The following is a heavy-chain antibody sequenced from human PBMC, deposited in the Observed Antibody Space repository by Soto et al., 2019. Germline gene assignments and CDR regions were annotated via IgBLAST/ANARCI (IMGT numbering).Heavy chain of an antibody. CDR3: AKDLITMDRGVNRYYYGMDV. J-gene: IGHJ6*02. CDR2: ISNSGEST. V-gene: IGHV3-23*01. D-gene: IGHD3-10*01. Sequence: PGGSLRLSCAASEITFSSYAMTWVRQAPGKGLEWVSSISNSGESTYYADSVKGRFTISRDNSKNTLYMQMNSLRAEDTAVYYCAKDLITMDRGVNRYYYGMDVWGQGTTVTVSS. CDR1: EITFSSYA.